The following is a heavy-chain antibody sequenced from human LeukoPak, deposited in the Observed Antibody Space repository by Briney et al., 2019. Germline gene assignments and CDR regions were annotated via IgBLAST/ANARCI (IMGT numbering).Heavy chain of an antibody. CDR1: GFTFSSYG. CDR3: ARGEGVDTAPVLDY. V-gene: IGHV3-33*01. Sequence: GGSLRLSCAASGFTFSSYGMHWVRQAPGKGLEWVAVIWYDGSNKYYADSVKGRFTISRDNSKNTLYLQMNSLRAEDTAVYYCARGEGVDTAPVLDYWGQGTLVTVCS. CDR2: IWYDGSNK. D-gene: IGHD5-18*01. J-gene: IGHJ4*02.